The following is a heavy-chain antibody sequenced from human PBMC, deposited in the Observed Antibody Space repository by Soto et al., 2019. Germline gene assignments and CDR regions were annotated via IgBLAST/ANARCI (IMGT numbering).Heavy chain of an antibody. Sequence: QVQLVQSGAEVKKPGSAVKVSCKDSGGTFSTYSMFWVRQAPGQGLEWMGRIIPMLGIANYAQKFQGRVTNTADKSTGTAYMERSSLRSEDTALYYCTIGSWSGEVFDIWGQGTMVTVSS. CDR3: TIGSWSGEVFDI. CDR2: IIPMLGIA. V-gene: IGHV1-69*02. CDR1: GGTFSTYS. D-gene: IGHD2-21*01. J-gene: IGHJ3*02.